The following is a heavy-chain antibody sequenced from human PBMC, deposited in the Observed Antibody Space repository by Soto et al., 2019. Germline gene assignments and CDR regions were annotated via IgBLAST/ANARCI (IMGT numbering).Heavy chain of an antibody. V-gene: IGHV4-59*01. CDR3: ARGGSLRSLDY. J-gene: IGHJ4*02. D-gene: IGHD4-17*01. CDR1: GGSISSYY. Sequence: PSETLSLTCTVSGGSISSYYWSWIRQPPGKGLEWIGYIYYSGSTNYNPSLKSRVTISVDTSKNQFSLKLSSVTAADTAVYYCARGGSLRSLDYWGQGTLVTVSS. CDR2: IYYSGST.